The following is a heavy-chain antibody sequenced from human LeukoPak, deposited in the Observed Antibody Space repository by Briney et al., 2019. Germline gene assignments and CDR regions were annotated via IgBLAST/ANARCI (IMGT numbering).Heavy chain of an antibody. CDR1: GFTFSSYA. D-gene: IGHD1-1*01. CDR3: AKSIGTHD. J-gene: IGHJ4*02. CDR2: ISGSGDST. V-gene: IGHV3-23*01. Sequence: PGGSLRLSYAASGFTFSSYAISWVRQAPGKGLEWVSGISGSGDSTYYADSVKGRFTISRDNSKNTLYLQMNCLRAEDTAVYYCAKSIGTHDWGQGTLVTVSS.